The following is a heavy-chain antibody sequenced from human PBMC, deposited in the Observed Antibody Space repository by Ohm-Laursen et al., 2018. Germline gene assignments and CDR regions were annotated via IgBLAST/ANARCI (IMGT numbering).Heavy chain of an antibody. CDR1: GFTFSSYA. D-gene: IGHD3-10*01. CDR2: ISGSGGST. CDR3: AKSYYPHGSGGYYY. J-gene: IGHJ4*02. Sequence: SLRLSCAASGFTFSSYAMSWVRQAPGKGLEWVSAISGSGGSTYYADSVKGRFTISRDNSKNTLYLQMNSLRAEDTAVYYCAKSYYPHGSGGYYYWGQGTLVTVSS. V-gene: IGHV3-23*01.